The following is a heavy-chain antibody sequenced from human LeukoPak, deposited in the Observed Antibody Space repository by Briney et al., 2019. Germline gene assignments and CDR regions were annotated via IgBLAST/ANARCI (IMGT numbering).Heavy chain of an antibody. CDR3: AKDSQYYDILNWFDP. V-gene: IGHV3-30*02. CDR1: GFTFSSYG. CDR2: IRYDGSNK. D-gene: IGHD3-9*01. J-gene: IGHJ5*02. Sequence: GGSLRLSCAASGFTFSSYGMHWVRQAPGKGLEWVAFIRYDGSNKYYADSVKGRFTISRDNSKNTLYLQMNSLRAEDTAVYYRAKDSQYYDILNWFDPWGQGTLVTVSS.